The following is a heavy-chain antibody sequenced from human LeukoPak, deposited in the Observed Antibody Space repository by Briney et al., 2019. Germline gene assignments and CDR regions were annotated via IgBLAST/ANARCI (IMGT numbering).Heavy chain of an antibody. J-gene: IGHJ6*03. V-gene: IGHV4-31*03. CDR1: GDSISSGGYY. Sequence: PSQTLSLTCTVSGDSISSGGYYWSWIRQHPGKGLEWIGYIYYSGSTYYNPSLKSRVTISVDTSKNQFSLKLSSVTAADTAVYYCASPSSTSLHHYMDVWGKGTTVTVSS. CDR2: IYYSGST. CDR3: ASPSSTSLHHYMDV. D-gene: IGHD2-2*01.